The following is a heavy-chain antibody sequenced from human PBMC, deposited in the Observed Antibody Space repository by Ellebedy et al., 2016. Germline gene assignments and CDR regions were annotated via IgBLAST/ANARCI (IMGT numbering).Heavy chain of an antibody. Sequence: GGSLRLXXATSGFTFRNFWMSWVRQAPGKGLEWVAQMNQDGSKLYYVESVKGRFTILRDDSKSIAYLQMNSLKTEDTAMYYCARGGSYPDYWGQGTLVTVSS. D-gene: IGHD1-26*01. CDR3: ARGGSYPDY. J-gene: IGHJ4*02. CDR2: MNQDGSKL. CDR1: GFTFRNFW. V-gene: IGHV3-7*03.